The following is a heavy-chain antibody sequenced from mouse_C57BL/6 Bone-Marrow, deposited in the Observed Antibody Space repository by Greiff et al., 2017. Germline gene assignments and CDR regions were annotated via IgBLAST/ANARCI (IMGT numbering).Heavy chain of an antibody. CDR1: GYTFTSYW. D-gene: IGHD3-3*01. CDR3: ARGQGYYYAMDY. CDR2: INPSNGGT. Sequence: QVQLQQSGTELVKPGASVKLSCKASGYTFTSYWMHWVKQRPGQGLEWIGNINPSNGGTNYNEKFKSKATLTVDKSSSTAYMQLSSLTSEDSAVYYCARGQGYYYAMDYWGQGTSVTVSS. V-gene: IGHV1-53*01. J-gene: IGHJ4*01.